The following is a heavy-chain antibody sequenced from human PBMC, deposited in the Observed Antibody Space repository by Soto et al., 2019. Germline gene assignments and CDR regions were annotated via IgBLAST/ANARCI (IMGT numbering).Heavy chain of an antibody. D-gene: IGHD3-3*01. Sequence: PGGSLRLSCAASGFTFSSYAMSWVRQAPGKGLEWVSAISGSGGSTYYADSVKGRFTISRDNSKNTLYLQMNSLRAEDTAVYYCAKSGVRPTYDFWSGHPPSDYGMDVWGQGTTVTVSS. CDR3: AKSGVRPTYDFWSGHPPSDYGMDV. V-gene: IGHV3-23*01. CDR2: ISGSGGST. J-gene: IGHJ6*02. CDR1: GFTFSSYA.